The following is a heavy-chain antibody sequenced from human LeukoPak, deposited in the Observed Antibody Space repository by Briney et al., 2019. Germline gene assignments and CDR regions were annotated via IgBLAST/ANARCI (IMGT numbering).Heavy chain of an antibody. J-gene: IGHJ3*02. Sequence: PGGSLRLSCAASGFTFSTYAVHWVRQAPGKGLEWVAVISYDGSSKYYADSVKGRFTISRDNSKNTLSLQMNSLRPEDTAVYFCARELVRGVIITAVAFDIWGQGTMVTVSS. CDR3: ARELVRGVIITAVAFDI. CDR1: GFTFSTYA. V-gene: IGHV3-30-3*01. CDR2: ISYDGSSK. D-gene: IGHD3-10*01.